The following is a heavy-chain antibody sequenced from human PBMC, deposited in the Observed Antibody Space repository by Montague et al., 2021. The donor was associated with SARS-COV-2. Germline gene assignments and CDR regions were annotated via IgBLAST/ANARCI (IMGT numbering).Heavy chain of an antibody. D-gene: IGHD2/OR15-2a*01. J-gene: IGHJ5*01. CDR3: IRCLPDFHS. CDR2: LYASCFT. V-gene: IGHV4-39*07. Sequence: SETLSLTCTVYGGSISSCSYSWTRTSQPTGKGMASIGCLYASCFTNSNPSLRSRVTISLDTSKNQFSLRLTSVTASDTALYYCIRCLPDFHSWGQGTLVTVSS. CDR1: GGSISSCSYS.